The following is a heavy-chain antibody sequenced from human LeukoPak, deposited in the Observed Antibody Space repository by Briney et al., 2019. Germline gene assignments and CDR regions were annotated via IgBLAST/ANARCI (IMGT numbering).Heavy chain of an antibody. CDR2: IWYDGSNK. Sequence: GGSLRLSCAASGFTFSSSGMHWVRQAPGKGLEWVALIWYDGSNKYYADSVKGRFTISRDNSKNTLYLQMNSLRAEDTAIYYCARDPGGSGYSFDSWGRGTLVTVSS. V-gene: IGHV3-33*01. CDR1: GFTFSSSG. CDR3: ARDPGGSGYSFDS. D-gene: IGHD6-19*01. J-gene: IGHJ4*02.